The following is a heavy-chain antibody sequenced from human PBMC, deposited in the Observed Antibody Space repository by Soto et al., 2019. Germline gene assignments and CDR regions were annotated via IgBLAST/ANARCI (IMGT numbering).Heavy chain of an antibody. J-gene: IGHJ4*02. Sequence: SETLSLTCTISGGSISVYYWSWIRQSPRQGLGWIGYVYDNGRPYYSPSLKSRVTISADTSKNQISLKLTSATAADTAVYYCAGGVGSSPPRYWGRGTLVTVSS. V-gene: IGHV4-59*01. CDR1: GGSISVYY. CDR2: VYDNGRP. D-gene: IGHD3-9*01. CDR3: AGGVGSSPPRY.